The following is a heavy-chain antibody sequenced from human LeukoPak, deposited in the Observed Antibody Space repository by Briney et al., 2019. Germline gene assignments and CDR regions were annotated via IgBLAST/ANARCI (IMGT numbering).Heavy chain of an antibody. V-gene: IGHV1-18*01. CDR2: ISAYNGNT. CDR3: ARADSYYDSSGYYHGHNWFDP. Sequence: ASVKVSCKAAGYTFTSYGISWVRQAPGQGLEWMGWISAYNGNTNYAQKLRGRVTMTTDTSTSTAYMELRSLRSDDTAVYYCARADSYYDSSGYYHGHNWFDPWGQGTLVTVSS. J-gene: IGHJ5*02. CDR1: GYTFTSYG. D-gene: IGHD3-22*01.